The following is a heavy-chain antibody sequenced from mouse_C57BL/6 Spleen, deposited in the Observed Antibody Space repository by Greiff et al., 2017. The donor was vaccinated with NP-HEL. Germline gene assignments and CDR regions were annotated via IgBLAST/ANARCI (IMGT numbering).Heavy chain of an antibody. V-gene: IGHV1-80*01. CDR2: IYPGDGDT. CDR3: ARRSYVSSYGYYFDY. Sequence: QVQLQQSGAELVKPGASVKISCKASGYAFSSYWMNWVKQRPGKGLEWIGQIYPGDGDTNYKGKFKGKATLTADKSSSTAYMQLSSLTSEDSAVYFCARRSYVSSYGYYFDYWGQGTTLTVSS. D-gene: IGHD1-1*01. J-gene: IGHJ2*01. CDR1: GYAFSSYW.